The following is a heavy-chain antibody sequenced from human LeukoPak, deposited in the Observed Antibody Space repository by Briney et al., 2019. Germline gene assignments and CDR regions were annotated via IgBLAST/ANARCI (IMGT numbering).Heavy chain of an antibody. Sequence: PSETLSLTCTVSGGSISSSSYYWGWIRQPPGKGLEWIGSIYYSESTYYNPSLKSRVTISVDASKNQFSLKLSSVTAADTAVYYCARTRSGRDYYYYYMDVWGKGTTVTISS. CDR2: IYYSEST. CDR1: GGSISSSSYY. J-gene: IGHJ6*03. CDR3: ARTRSGRDYYYYYMDV. D-gene: IGHD6-19*01. V-gene: IGHV4-39*07.